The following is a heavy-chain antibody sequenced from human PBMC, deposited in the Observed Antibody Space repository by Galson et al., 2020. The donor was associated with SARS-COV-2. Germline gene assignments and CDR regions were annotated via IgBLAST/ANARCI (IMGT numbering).Heavy chain of an antibody. CDR2: IYSGGST. CDR1: GFTVSSNY. CDR3: ARGPGYDCSGGSCLLRGMDV. V-gene: IGHV3-53*01. J-gene: IGHJ6*02. D-gene: IGHD2-15*01. Sequence: GGSLRLSCAASGFTVSSNYMSWVRQAPGKGLEWVSVIYSGGSTYYADSVKGRFTISRDNSKNTLYLQMNSLRAEDTAVYYCARGPGYDCSGGSCLLRGMDVWGQGTTVTVSS.